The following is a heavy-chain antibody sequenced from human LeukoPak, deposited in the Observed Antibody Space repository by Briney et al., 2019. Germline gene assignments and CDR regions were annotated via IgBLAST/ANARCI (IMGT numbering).Heavy chain of an antibody. V-gene: IGHV3-23*01. CDR1: GFTFSSYG. CDR2: ISGRGDRT. Sequence: GGSLRLSCGASGFTFSSYGMSWVRQAPGKGLEWVSGISGRGDRTYYADSVKGRFTISRDNSKNTLYLQMSSLRAEDTAVYSCAKAPVTTCSGAYCYPFDYWSQGTLVTVSS. D-gene: IGHD2-15*01. CDR3: AKAPVTTCSGAYCYPFDY. J-gene: IGHJ4*02.